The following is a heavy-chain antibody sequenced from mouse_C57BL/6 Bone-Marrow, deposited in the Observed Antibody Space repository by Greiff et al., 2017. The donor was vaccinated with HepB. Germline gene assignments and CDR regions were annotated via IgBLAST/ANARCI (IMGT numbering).Heavy chain of an antibody. CDR3: ARHEEDGNYDYAMDY. Sequence: VKFVESGAELVKPGASVKLSCKASGYTFTEYTIHWVKQRSGQGLEWIGWFYPGSGSIKYNEKFKDKATLTADKSSSTVYMELSRLTSEDSAVYFCARHEEDGNYDYAMDYWGQGTSVTVSS. CDR1: GYTFTEYT. J-gene: IGHJ4*01. D-gene: IGHD2-1*01. V-gene: IGHV1-62-2*01. CDR2: FYPGSGSI.